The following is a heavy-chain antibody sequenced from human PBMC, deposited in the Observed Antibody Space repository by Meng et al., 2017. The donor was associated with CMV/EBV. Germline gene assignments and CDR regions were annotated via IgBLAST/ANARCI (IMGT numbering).Heavy chain of an antibody. CDR1: GFIFSDHY. Sequence: GESLKISCAASGFIFSDHYMDWVRQAPGKGLEWVGRSRNKANSYTTEYAASVKGRFTISRDESKNSLYLQMNSLKTEDTAVYYCARVDRALSMDVWGQRTTVTVSS. D-gene: IGHD1-14*01. CDR3: ARVDRALSMDV. CDR2: SRNKANSYTT. J-gene: IGHJ6*02. V-gene: IGHV3-72*01.